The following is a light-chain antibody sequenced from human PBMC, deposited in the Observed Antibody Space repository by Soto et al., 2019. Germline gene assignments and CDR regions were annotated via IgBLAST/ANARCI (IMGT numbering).Light chain of an antibody. J-gene: IGKJ1*01. Sequence: EIVMTQSPATLSLSPGERATLSCRASQSVNSYLAWYQQKPGQAPRLLIYAASTRATGIPARFSGSGSGTEFTLTISSLQSEDFAVYYCQQYNDWPPWTFGQGTKVEIK. CDR1: QSVNSY. CDR2: AAS. CDR3: QQYNDWPPWT. V-gene: IGKV3-15*01.